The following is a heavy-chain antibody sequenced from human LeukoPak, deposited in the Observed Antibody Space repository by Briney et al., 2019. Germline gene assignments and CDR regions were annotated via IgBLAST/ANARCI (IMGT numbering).Heavy chain of an antibody. CDR2: ISGSGGST. Sequence: PGGSLRLSCAASGFTSSSYAMSWVRQAPGKGLEWVSAISGSGGSTYYADSVKGRFTISRDNSKNTLYLQMNSLRAEDTAVYYCAKVRYSGYDPPYYFDYWGQGTLVTVSS. CDR1: GFTSSSYA. D-gene: IGHD5-12*01. J-gene: IGHJ4*02. V-gene: IGHV3-23*01. CDR3: AKVRYSGYDPPYYFDY.